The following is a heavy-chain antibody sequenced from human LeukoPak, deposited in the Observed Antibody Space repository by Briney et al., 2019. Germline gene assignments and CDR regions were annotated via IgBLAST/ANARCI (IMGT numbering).Heavy chain of an antibody. J-gene: IGHJ4*02. CDR3: ASRLYCSNTRCRNFPFAY. CDR1: GGTFSSYA. D-gene: IGHD2-2*01. CDR2: IIPIFGTA. Sequence: SVKVSCKASGGTFSSYAINWVRQAPGQGPEWMGGIIPIFGTANYAQKFQDRVTITADESTSTAYMELSSLRSEDTAIYYCASRLYCSNTRCRNFPFAYWGQGTLVTVSS. V-gene: IGHV1-69*01.